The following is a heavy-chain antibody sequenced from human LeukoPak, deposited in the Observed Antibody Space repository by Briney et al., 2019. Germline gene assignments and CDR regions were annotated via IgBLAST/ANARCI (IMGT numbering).Heavy chain of an antibody. CDR1: GGSISSGGYS. Sequence: SQTLSLTCAVSGGSISSGGYSWSWNRQPPGKGLEWIGYIYHSGSTYYNPSLRSRVTISVDRSKNQFSLKLSSVTAADTAVYYCARVCYDSSGQGGYFDYWGQGTLVTVSS. V-gene: IGHV4-30-2*01. CDR3: ARVCYDSSGQGGYFDY. D-gene: IGHD3-22*01. CDR2: IYHSGST. J-gene: IGHJ4*02.